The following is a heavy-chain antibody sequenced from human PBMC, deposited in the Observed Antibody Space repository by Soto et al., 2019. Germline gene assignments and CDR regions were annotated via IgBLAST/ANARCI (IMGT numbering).Heavy chain of an antibody. CDR2: IIPMLGIA. D-gene: IGHD2-2*01. Sequence: QVQLVQSGAEVKKPGSSVKVSCRASGATFSTHTIIWVRQAPGQGLEWVGRIIPMLGIANYAQKFQGRVTITADKYTSTAYMELSSLTSEDTAIYYCARYKDQLPTAWGQGTLVTVSS. J-gene: IGHJ1*01. V-gene: IGHV1-69*02. CDR1: GATFSTHT. CDR3: ARYKDQLPTA.